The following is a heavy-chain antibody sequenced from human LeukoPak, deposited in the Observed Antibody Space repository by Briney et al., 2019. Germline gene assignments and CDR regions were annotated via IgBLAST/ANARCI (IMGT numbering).Heavy chain of an antibody. D-gene: IGHD3-22*01. V-gene: IGHV4-30-2*01. CDR3: ARQYYDRSGYYPLTGFDY. CDR2: IYHGGTT. Sequence: SQTLSLTCTVSGGSISSGGFYWSWIRQPPGKGLEWIGYIYHGGTTFYNPSLKRRVTISLDRSKNQFSLKLTSVTAADTAMYYCARQYYDRSGYYPLTGFDYWGQGTRVTVSS. CDR1: GGSISSGGFY. J-gene: IGHJ4*02.